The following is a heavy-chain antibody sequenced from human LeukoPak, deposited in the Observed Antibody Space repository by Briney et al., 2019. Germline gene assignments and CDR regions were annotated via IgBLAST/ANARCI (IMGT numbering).Heavy chain of an antibody. CDR1: GGSFSGYY. D-gene: IGHD1-1*01. J-gene: IGHJ6*03. CDR2: INHSGST. Sequence: PSETLSLTCAVYGGSFSGYYWSWIRQPPGKGLEGIGEINHSGSTNYNPSLKSRVTISVDTSKNQFSLKLSSVTAADTAVYYCARGGTVFGYYYYYMDVWGKGTTVTVSS. CDR3: ARGGTVFGYYYYYMDV. V-gene: IGHV4-34*01.